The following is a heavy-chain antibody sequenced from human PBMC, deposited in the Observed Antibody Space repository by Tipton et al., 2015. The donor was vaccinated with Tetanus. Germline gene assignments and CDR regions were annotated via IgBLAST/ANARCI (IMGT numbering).Heavy chain of an antibody. Sequence: SLRLSCTASGFTFGDYAMSWFRQAPGKGLEWVGFIRSKAYGGTTEYAASVKGRFTISRDDSKSIAYLQMNSLKTEDTAVYYCTREHPVMAVAGTNDYWGQGTLVTVSS. J-gene: IGHJ4*02. CDR3: TREHPVMAVAGTNDY. D-gene: IGHD6-19*01. CDR2: IRSKAYGGTT. CDR1: GFTFGDYA. V-gene: IGHV3-49*03.